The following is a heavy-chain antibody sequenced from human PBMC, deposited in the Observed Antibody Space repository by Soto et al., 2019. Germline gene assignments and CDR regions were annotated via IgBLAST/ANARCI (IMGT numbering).Heavy chain of an antibody. Sequence: QVQLQESGPGLVKPSETLSLTCTVSGGSITSYYWHWIRQPPGKELEWIGYIYSSGSTNYNPSLKGRVTMSLDTSKNQVSLNVTSVTAADTAVYYCAATPRYWGQGRLVTVSS. V-gene: IGHV4-59*01. CDR1: GGSITSYY. CDR3: AATPRY. D-gene: IGHD2-15*01. J-gene: IGHJ4*02. CDR2: IYSSGST.